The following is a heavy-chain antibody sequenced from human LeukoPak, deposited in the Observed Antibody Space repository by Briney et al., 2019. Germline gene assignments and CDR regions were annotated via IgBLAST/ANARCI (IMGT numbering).Heavy chain of an antibody. V-gene: IGHV1-69*04. CDR2: IIPILGIA. J-gene: IGHJ4*02. D-gene: IGHD6-13*01. CDR1: GGTFSSYA. CDR3: ARDPPYGSAAGTDFDY. Sequence: SVKVSCKASGGTFSSYAISWVRQAPGQGLEWMGRIIPILGIANYAQKFQGRVTITADKSTSTAYMGLSSLRPEDTAVYYCARDPPYGSAAGTDFDYWGQGTLVTVSS.